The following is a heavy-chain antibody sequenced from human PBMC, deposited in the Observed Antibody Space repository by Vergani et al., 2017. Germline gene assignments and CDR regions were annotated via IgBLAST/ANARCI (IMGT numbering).Heavy chain of an antibody. J-gene: IGHJ6*02. D-gene: IGHD2/OR15-2a*01. CDR2: ISYDGSDK. CDR1: GFTFSNYD. Sequence: QVQLVESGGGVVQPGRSLRLSCAGSGFTFSNYDIHWVRQAPGKGLEWVAVISYDGSDKYYADSVKGRFTISRDNSKNTLYLQMNSLRGEDTAVYYCAKDRSTSRYGMDVWGQGTTVTVSS. CDR3: AKDRSTSRYGMDV. V-gene: IGHV3-30*18.